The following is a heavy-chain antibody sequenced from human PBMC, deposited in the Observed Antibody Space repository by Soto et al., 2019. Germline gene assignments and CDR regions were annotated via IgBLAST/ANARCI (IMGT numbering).Heavy chain of an antibody. CDR1: GFTFSSYA. J-gene: IGHJ6*03. Sequence: PGGSLRLSCAASGFTFSSYAMSWVRQAPGKGLEWVSAISGSGGSTYYADSVKGRFTISRDNSKNTLYLQMNSLRAEDTAVYYCARDVGTTPKVERYMDVWGKGTTVTVSS. V-gene: IGHV3-23*01. CDR3: ARDVGTTPKVERYMDV. D-gene: IGHD1-7*01. CDR2: ISGSGGST.